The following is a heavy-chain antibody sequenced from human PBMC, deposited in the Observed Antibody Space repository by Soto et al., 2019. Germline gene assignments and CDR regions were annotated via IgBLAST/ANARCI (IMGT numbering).Heavy chain of an antibody. J-gene: IGHJ6*03. CDR1: GFTFSSYA. Sequence: EVQLLESGGGLVQPGGSLRVSCAASGFTFSSYAMSWVRQAAGKGLEWVSAISGGSTYYADSVKGRFTISRDKSKNTLYLQMNSLRAADTAVYYCAKYVGSSYYYYMDVWGKGTTVTVSS. D-gene: IGHD6-6*01. CDR2: ISGGST. CDR3: AKYVGSSYYYYMDV. V-gene: IGHV3-23*01.